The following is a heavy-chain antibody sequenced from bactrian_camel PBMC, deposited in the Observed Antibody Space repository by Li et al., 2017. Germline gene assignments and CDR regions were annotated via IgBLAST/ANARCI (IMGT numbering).Heavy chain of an antibody. CDR2: VVSDGST. CDR1: TLDLAGRC. J-gene: IGHJ4*01. CDR3: AADSGTYCSVRARLNDYEYKY. D-gene: IGHD1*01. Sequence: QVQLVESGGGSVQVGGSLRLSCEASTLDLAGRCVGWFRQVPGKEREGVAAVVSDGSTRYIDSVRGRFTLSRDNAKNTVYLQMDNLDPHDTGMYFCAADSGTYCSVRARLNDYEYKYWGQGTQVTVS. V-gene: IGHV3S56*01.